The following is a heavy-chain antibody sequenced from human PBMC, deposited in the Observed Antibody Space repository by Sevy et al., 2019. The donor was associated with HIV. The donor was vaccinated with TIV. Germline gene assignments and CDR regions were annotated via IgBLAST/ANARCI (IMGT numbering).Heavy chain of an antibody. CDR3: AKDHDNNWFDP. Sequence: GGSLRLSCAASGFTFSIYAMSWVRQAPGKGLEWVSTFSVSVGSTYYADSVKGRFTISRDNSKNTLYLQMNSLRAEDTAIYFCAKDHDNNWFDPWGQGTLVTVSS. J-gene: IGHJ5*02. CDR2: FSVSVGST. V-gene: IGHV3-23*01. CDR1: GFTFSIYA. D-gene: IGHD3-9*01.